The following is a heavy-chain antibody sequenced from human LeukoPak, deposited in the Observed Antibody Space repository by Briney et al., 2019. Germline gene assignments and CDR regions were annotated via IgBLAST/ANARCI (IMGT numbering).Heavy chain of an antibody. V-gene: IGHV3-20*04. CDR3: ARKWLSNAFDI. D-gene: IGHD5-12*01. Sequence: GGSLRLSCAASGFTFDDFGMSWVRHVPGKGLEWASGINWNGGRTGYADSVKGRFTISRDNAKKSLYLQMNSLRAEDTALYYCARKWLSNAFDIWGQGTMVTVSS. CDR1: GFTFDDFG. J-gene: IGHJ3*02. CDR2: INWNGGRT.